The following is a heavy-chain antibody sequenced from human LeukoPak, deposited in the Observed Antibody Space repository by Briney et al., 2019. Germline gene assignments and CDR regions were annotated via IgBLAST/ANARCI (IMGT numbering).Heavy chain of an antibody. D-gene: IGHD2-15*01. J-gene: IGHJ4*02. CDR2: IYTSGST. CDR1: GGSISSGDYY. CDR3: ARGPTYCSSSSCLQGE. Sequence: SQTLSLTCTVSGGSISSGDYYWSWIRQPPGKGLEWIGRIYTSGSTNYNPSLKSRVTISVDTSKNQFSLKLSSVTAADTAVYYCARGPTYCSSSSCLQGEWGQGTLVTVSS. V-gene: IGHV4-61*02.